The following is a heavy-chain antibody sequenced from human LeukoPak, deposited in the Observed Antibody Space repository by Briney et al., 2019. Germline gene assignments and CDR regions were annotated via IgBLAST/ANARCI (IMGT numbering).Heavy chain of an antibody. V-gene: IGHV1-69*13. D-gene: IGHD6-6*01. CDR1: GYTFISYG. J-gene: IGHJ4*02. Sequence: ASVKVSCKASGYTFISYGISWVRQAPGQGLEWMGGIIPIFGTANYAQKFQGRVTITADESTSTAYMELSSLRSEDTAVYYCARAAYSSSYAAGYWGQGTLVTVSS. CDR3: ARAAYSSSYAAGY. CDR2: IIPIFGTA.